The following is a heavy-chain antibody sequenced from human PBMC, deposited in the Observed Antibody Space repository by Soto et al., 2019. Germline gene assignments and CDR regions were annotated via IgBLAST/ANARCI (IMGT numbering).Heavy chain of an antibody. CDR1: GFTFSSYV. V-gene: IGHV3-23*01. CDR2: ISGSARST. Sequence: GGSLRLSCAASGFTFSSYVMSWVRQAPGKGLEWISAISGSARSTYYADSVKGRITISRDNSYNTLYLQMNSLRAEDTAVYYCTRPKNELRFYSYNGIDVWGQGTTVTVSS. J-gene: IGHJ6*02. CDR3: TRPKNELRFYSYNGIDV. D-gene: IGHD5-12*01.